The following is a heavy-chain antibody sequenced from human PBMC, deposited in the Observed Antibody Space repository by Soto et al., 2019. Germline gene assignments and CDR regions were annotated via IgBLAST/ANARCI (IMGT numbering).Heavy chain of an antibody. CDR1: GYSFAGYW. CDR3: ARQIYDSDTGPNFQYYFDS. V-gene: IGHV5-10-1*01. D-gene: IGHD3-22*01. Sequence: GQSLRIPCRGAGYSFAGYWSSWVRQKPGKGLEWMGRIDPSDSQTYYSPSFRGHVTISATKSITTVFLQLSSLRASDTAMYYCARQIYDSDTGPNFQYYFDSWGQGTPVTVSS. J-gene: IGHJ4*02. CDR2: IDPSDSQT.